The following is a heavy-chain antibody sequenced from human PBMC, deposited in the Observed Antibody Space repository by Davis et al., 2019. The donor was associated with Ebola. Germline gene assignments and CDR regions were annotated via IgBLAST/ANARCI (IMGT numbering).Heavy chain of an antibody. Sequence: GESLKISCVGSGFTFSINALSWVRQAPGKGLEWVSAITSGYSTYYAASVKGRFTTSRDNSKDTLYLQLNSLRVDDTAVYYCAKGGYSGYAFDYWGQGTLVTVSS. D-gene: IGHD5-12*01. J-gene: IGHJ4*02. CDR1: GFTFSINA. CDR3: AKGGYSGYAFDY. V-gene: IGHV3-23*01. CDR2: ITSGYST.